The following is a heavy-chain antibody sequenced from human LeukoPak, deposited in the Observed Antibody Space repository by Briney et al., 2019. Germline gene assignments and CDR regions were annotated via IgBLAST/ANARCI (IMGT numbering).Heavy chain of an antibody. V-gene: IGHV4-39*07. CDR1: GGSISSTSSY. D-gene: IGHD2-8*01. J-gene: IGHJ3*02. Sequence: SETLSLTCTVSGGSISSTSSYWGWIRQPPGKGLEWIGSIYYSGSTYYNPSLKSRVSMSVDTSKNQFSLKVTSVTAADTAVYYCARDTNLRDSFDIWGQGTMVTVSS. CDR2: IYYSGST. CDR3: ARDTNLRDSFDI.